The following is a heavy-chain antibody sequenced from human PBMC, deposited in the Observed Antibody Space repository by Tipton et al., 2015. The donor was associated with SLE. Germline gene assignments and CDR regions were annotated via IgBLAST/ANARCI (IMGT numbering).Heavy chain of an antibody. CDR2: VSHSGST. CDR3: ARQMAGGDHGSWYFDL. D-gene: IGHD5-24*01. Sequence: TLSLTCSVYGGSLSGYYWNWIRQPPGKGLEWIGEVSHSGSTKYNPSLKSRVTISVDTSMNQFSLKLNSVTAADAAIYYCARQMAGGDHGSWYFDLWGRGTLVTVSS. CDR1: GGSLSGYY. J-gene: IGHJ2*01. V-gene: IGHV4-34*01.